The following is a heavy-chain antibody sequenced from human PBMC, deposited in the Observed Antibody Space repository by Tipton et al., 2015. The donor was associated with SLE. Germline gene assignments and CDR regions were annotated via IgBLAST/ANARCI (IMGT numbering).Heavy chain of an antibody. V-gene: IGHV3-23*01. CDR3: AKGGRPTAIDY. J-gene: IGHJ4*02. D-gene: IGHD5-18*01. CDR2: NSGSGGAT. Sequence: SLRLSCAASGFTFSKYEMTWDHKEPGQGKEKVSTNSGSGGATYYADSVKGRFTISRDNSKNILSLQMNSLRGDDTALYYCAKGGRPTAIDYWGQGTLVTVSS. CDR1: GFTFSKYE.